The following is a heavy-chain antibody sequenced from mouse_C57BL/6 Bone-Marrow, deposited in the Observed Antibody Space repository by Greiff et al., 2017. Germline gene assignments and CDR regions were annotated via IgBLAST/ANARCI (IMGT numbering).Heavy chain of an antibody. CDR1: GYTFTSYW. J-gene: IGHJ3*01. CDR3: AREAIYDGYYVRFAY. CDR2: IHPNSGST. D-gene: IGHD2-3*01. V-gene: IGHV1-64*01. Sequence: QVQLQQPGAELVKPGASVTLSCKASGYTFTSYWMHWVKQRPGQGLEWIGMIHPNSGSTNYNEKFESKATLTVDQSSSTAYMQLSSLTSEDSAVYYCAREAIYDGYYVRFAYWGQGTLVTVSA.